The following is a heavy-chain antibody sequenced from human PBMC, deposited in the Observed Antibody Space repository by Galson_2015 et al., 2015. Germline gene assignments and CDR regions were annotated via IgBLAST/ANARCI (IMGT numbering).Heavy chain of an antibody. CDR1: GFTFSSYA. CDR3: AREVGLGEEELLGYGMDV. V-gene: IGHV3-30-3*01. J-gene: IGHJ6*02. Sequence: SLRLSCAASGFTFSSYAMHWVRQAPGKGLEWVAVISYDGSNKYYADSVKGRFTISRDNSKNTLYLQMNSLRAEDTAVYYCAREVGLGEEELLGYGMDVWGQGTTVTVSS. D-gene: IGHD1-7*01. CDR2: ISYDGSNK.